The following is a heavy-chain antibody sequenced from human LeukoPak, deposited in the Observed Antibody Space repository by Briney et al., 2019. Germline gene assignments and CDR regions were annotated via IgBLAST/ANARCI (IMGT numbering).Heavy chain of an antibody. J-gene: IGHJ6*02. CDR3: ARADFIGYGYGMDV. CDR1: GYTFTGYY. V-gene: IGHV1-2*02. CDR2: INPNSGGT. Sequence: ASVKVSCKASGYTFTGYYMHWVRQAPGQGREWMGWINPNSGGTNYAQKFQGRVTMTRDTSISTAYMELSRLRSDDTAVYYCARADFIGYGYGMDVWGQGTTVTVSS. D-gene: IGHD2-2*03.